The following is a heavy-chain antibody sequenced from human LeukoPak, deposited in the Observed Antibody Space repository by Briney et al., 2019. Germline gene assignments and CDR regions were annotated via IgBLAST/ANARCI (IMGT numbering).Heavy chain of an antibody. CDR1: GFTFSSYA. D-gene: IGHD3-22*01. Sequence: GSLRLSCAASGFTFSSYAMSWVRQAPGKGLEWVSAISGSGGSTYYADSVKGRFTISRDNSKNTLYLQMNSLRAEDTAVYYCAKTSNYYGSSGYYFWGQGTLVTVSS. CDR3: AKTSNYYGSSGYYF. J-gene: IGHJ4*02. CDR2: ISGSGGST. V-gene: IGHV3-23*01.